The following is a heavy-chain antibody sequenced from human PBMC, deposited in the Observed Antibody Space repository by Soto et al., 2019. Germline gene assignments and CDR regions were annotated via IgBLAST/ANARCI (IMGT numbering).Heavy chain of an antibody. CDR1: GGSLSRYY. V-gene: IGHV4-59*01. J-gene: IGHJ6*01. Sequence: SETLSITCTISGGSLSRYYCSWIRQPPGKGLEWIGYIYYSGSTNYNPSLKSRVTISVDTSKNQLSLNLSSVTAADTAGYYCPRDGLAGSYPSLGSFFNDMDTLGIWTPVPLS. CDR2: IYYSGST. D-gene: IGHD3-16*01. CDR3: PRDGLAGSYPSLGSFFNDMDT.